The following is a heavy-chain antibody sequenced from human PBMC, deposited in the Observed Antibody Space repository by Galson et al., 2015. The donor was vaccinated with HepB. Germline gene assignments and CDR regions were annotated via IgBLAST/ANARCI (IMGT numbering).Heavy chain of an antibody. J-gene: IGHJ5*02. Sequence: SLRLSCAASGFTFRNYWMSWVRQAPGKGLEWVANVKQDGSERYYVDSVRGRFTISRDNAKNSLYLQMNSLRAEDTAIYYCARGRGWFDPWGQGALVTVSS. CDR3: ARGRGWFDP. CDR2: VKQDGSER. CDR1: GFTFRNYW. D-gene: IGHD5-24*01. V-gene: IGHV3-7*01.